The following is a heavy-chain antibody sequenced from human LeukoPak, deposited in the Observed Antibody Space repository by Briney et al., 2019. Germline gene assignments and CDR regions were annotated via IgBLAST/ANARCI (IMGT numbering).Heavy chain of an antibody. CDR2: ISYDGSNK. J-gene: IGHJ4*02. CDR3: ARGAGYSSGPYYFDY. CDR1: GFTFSSYG. Sequence: PGGSLRLSCAASGFTFSSYGMHWVRQAPGRGLEWVAVISYDGSNKYYADSVKGRFTISRDNSKNTLYLQMNSLRAEDTAVYYCARGAGYSSGPYYFDYWGQGTLVTVSS. V-gene: IGHV3-30*19. D-gene: IGHD6-19*01.